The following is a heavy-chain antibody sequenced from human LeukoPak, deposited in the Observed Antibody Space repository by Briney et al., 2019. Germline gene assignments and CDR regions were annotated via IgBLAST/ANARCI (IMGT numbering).Heavy chain of an antibody. CDR3: AREDHLTMIRGVIRPHPFDI. D-gene: IGHD3-10*01. CDR1: GGSISSYY. CDR2: ISGSGGST. V-gene: IGHV3-23*01. Sequence: ETLSLTCTVSGGSISSYYWSWIRQPAGKGLEWVSAISGSGGSTYYADSVKGRFTISRDNSKNTLYLQMNSLRAEDTAVYYCAREDHLTMIRGVIRPHPFDIWGQGTMVTVSS. J-gene: IGHJ3*02.